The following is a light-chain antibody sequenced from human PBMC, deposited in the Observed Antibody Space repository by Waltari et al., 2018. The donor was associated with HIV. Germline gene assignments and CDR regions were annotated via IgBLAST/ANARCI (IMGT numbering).Light chain of an antibody. CDR3: SSYTSFKTVV. Sequence: QSALTQPASVSGSPGQSITISCTGTNSAIGAYNFVSWYRQHPDQAPRLILFGVTRRPSGISSRFSGLKSGNTASLTIFGLQDEDEADYYCSSYTSFKTVVFGGGTKLTVL. CDR1: NSAIGAYNF. J-gene: IGLJ3*02. V-gene: IGLV2-14*01. CDR2: GVT.